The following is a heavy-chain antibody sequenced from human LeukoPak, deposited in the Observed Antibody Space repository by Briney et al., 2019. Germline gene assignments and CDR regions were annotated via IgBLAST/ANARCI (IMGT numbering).Heavy chain of an antibody. CDR1: GFTVSSNY. CDR3: ARAPPPRYSGSYHPYDYYFDY. Sequence: EESLRLSCGVSGFTVSSNYMSWVRQAPGKGLEWVSVLYSDGSTYYADSVKGRFTISRDNSKNALYLQMNSLTAEDTAVYYCARAPPPRYSGSYHPYDYYFDYWGQGTLVTVSS. J-gene: IGHJ4*02. D-gene: IGHD1-26*01. V-gene: IGHV3-53*01. CDR2: LYSDGST.